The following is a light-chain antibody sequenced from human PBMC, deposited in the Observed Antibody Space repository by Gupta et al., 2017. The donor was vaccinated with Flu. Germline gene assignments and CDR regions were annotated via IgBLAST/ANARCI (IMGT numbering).Light chain of an antibody. CDR2: KVS. CDR3: MQGTHWPQT. CDR1: QSLVYSDGNTY. J-gene: IGKJ1*01. V-gene: IGKV2-30*01. Sequence: DVVMHQSPLSLPVTLGQPASISCRSSQSLVYSDGNTYLNWFQQRPGPSPRRLIYKVSNRDSVVPDRFSSSGSGTDFTLKISRVEAEDVGVYYCMQGTHWPQTFGQGTKVEIK.